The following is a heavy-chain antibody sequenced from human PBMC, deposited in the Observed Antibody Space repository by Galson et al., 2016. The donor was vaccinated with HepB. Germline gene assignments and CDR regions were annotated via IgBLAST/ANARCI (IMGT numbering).Heavy chain of an antibody. J-gene: IGHJ4*02. Sequence: SLRLSCAASGFTFRTYAMSWVRQTPGKGLEWVSAISAVGGTRYYADSVKGRFTISRDNSKNTLYLQMNSLRAEDTAMYYCAKDRYWNRDFDYWGQGTVVTVSS. CDR2: ISAVGGTR. CDR3: AKDRYWNRDFDY. V-gene: IGHV3-23*01. D-gene: IGHD1-1*01. CDR1: GFTFRTYA.